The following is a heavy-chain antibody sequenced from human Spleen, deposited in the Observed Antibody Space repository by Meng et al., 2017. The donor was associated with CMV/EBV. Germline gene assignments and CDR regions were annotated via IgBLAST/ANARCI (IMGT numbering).Heavy chain of an antibody. D-gene: IGHD2-2*02. CDR1: GFTFSGYS. J-gene: IGHJ6*02. Sequence: GESLKISCAASGFTFSGYSMHWVRQAPGKGLEWVTFISYDGSNKYYADSVKGRFTISRDNSKNTLYLQMNSLRAEDTAVYYCAREGRIVVVPAAIDDYYYGMDVWGQGTTVTVSS. V-gene: IGHV3-30*04. CDR3: AREGRIVVVPAAIDDYYYGMDV. CDR2: ISYDGSNK.